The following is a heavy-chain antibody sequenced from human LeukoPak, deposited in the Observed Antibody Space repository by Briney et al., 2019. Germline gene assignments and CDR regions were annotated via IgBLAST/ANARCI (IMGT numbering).Heavy chain of an antibody. CDR3: ARLTTVTTAGAFDI. CDR1: GGSISSYY. J-gene: IGHJ3*02. CDR2: IYTSGST. D-gene: IGHD4-17*01. V-gene: IGHV4-4*07. Sequence: NPSETLSLTCTVSGGSISSYYWSWIRQPAGKGLEWIGRIYTSGSTNYNPSLKSRVTMSVDTSKNQFSLKLSSVTAADTAVYYCARLTTVTTAGAFDIWGQGTMVTVSS.